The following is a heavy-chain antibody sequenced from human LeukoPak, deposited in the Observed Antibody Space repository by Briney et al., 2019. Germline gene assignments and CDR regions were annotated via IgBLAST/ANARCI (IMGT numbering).Heavy chain of an antibody. V-gene: IGHV1-2*02. J-gene: IGHJ4*02. CDR2: INPNSGGT. D-gene: IGHD6-13*01. CDR1: GYTFTGYY. Sequence: GASVKVSCKASGYTFTGYYMHWVRQAPGQGLEWMGWINPNSGGTNYAQKFQGRVTMTRDTSISTAYMELSRLRSDDTAVYYCARVEPRIAAAGYFDYWGQGTLVTVSS. CDR3: ARVEPRIAAAGYFDY.